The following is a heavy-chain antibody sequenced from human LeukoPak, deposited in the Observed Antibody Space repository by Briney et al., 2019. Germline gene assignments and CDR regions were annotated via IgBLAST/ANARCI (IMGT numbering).Heavy chain of an antibody. CDR2: ISGSGGST. Sequence: GSLRLSCAASGFTFSSYAMSWVRQAPGKGLEWVSAISGSGGSTYYADSVKGRFTISRDNSKNTLYLQMNSLRAEDTAVYYCAKDDGQLVLAEYFQHWGQGTLVTVSS. CDR1: GFTFSSYA. V-gene: IGHV3-23*01. J-gene: IGHJ1*01. CDR3: AKDDGQLVLAEYFQH. D-gene: IGHD6-6*01.